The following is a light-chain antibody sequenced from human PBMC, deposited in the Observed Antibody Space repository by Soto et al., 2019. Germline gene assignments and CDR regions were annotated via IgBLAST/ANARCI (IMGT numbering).Light chain of an antibody. CDR3: CSYAGSYTYV. CDR1: SSDVGGYNY. CDR2: DVS. Sequence: QSVLIQTRSVSGSPGQSVTISCTGTSSDVGGYNYVSWYQQHPGKAPKLMIYDVSKRPSGVPDRFSGSKSGNTASLTISGLQAEDEADYYCCSYAGSYTYVFGTGTKVTVL. J-gene: IGLJ1*01. V-gene: IGLV2-11*01.